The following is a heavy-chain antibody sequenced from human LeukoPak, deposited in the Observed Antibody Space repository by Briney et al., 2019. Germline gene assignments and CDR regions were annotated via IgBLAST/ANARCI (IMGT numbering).Heavy chain of an antibody. CDR3: AKYPGIAAAGTTSDFDY. Sequence: GGSLRLSCAASGFTLSSYSMNWVRQAPGKGLEWVSSISSSSSYIYYADSVKGRFTISRDNAKNSLYLQMNSLRAEDTAVYYCAKYPGIAAAGTTSDFDYWGQGTLVTVSS. V-gene: IGHV3-21*01. CDR2: ISSSSSYI. D-gene: IGHD6-13*01. J-gene: IGHJ4*02. CDR1: GFTLSSYS.